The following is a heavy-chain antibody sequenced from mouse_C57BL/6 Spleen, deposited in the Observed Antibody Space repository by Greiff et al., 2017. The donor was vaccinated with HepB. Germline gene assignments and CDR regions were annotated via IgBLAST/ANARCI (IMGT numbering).Heavy chain of an antibody. D-gene: IGHD2-5*01. Sequence: EVKLMESGGDLVKPGGSLKLSCAASGFTFSSYGMSWVRQTPDKRLEWVATISSGGSYTYYPDSVKGRFTISRDNAKNTLYLQMSSLKSEDTAMYYCARHLTYYSNNGWFAYWGQGTLVTVSA. V-gene: IGHV5-6*01. CDR3: ARHLTYYSNNGWFAY. J-gene: IGHJ3*01. CDR2: ISSGGSYT. CDR1: GFTFSSYG.